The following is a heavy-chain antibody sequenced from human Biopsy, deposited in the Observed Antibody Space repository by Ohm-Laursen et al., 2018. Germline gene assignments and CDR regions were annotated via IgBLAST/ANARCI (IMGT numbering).Heavy chain of an antibody. D-gene: IGHD3-3*01. CDR3: AKDTGTEDLWNDYSYYYYAMDV. CDR1: GFTFLDSA. J-gene: IGHJ6*02. CDR2: ISWNSGYI. Sequence: SLRLSCSASGFTFLDSAMHWVRQAPGKGLEWVSGISWNSGYIGYADSVKGRFTISRDNAKNSLYLQMNSLRGEDTAMYYCAKDTGTEDLWNDYSYYYYAMDVGGQGTTVTVSS. V-gene: IGHV3-9*01.